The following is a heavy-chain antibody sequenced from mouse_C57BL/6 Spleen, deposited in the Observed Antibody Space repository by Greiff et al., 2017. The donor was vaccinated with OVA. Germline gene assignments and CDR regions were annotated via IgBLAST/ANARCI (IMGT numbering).Heavy chain of an antibody. CDR2: INPNNGGT. V-gene: IGHV1-18*01. Sequence: EVKLMESGPELVKPGASVKIPCKASGYTFTDYNMDWVKQSHGKSLEWIGDINPNNGGTIYNQKFKGKATLTVDKSSSTAYMELRSLTSEDTAVYYCARTVVATPFAYWGQGTLVTVSA. CDR3: ARTVVATPFAY. CDR1: GYTFTDYN. J-gene: IGHJ3*01. D-gene: IGHD1-1*01.